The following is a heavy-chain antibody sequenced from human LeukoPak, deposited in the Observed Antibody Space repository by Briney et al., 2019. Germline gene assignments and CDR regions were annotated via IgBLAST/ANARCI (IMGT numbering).Heavy chain of an antibody. CDR2: ITGDASST. D-gene: IGHD3-10*01. J-gene: IGHJ3*02. V-gene: IGHV3-74*01. CDR3: AREFEGQEAGAYGSGSYDVFDI. Sequence: GGSLRLSCAASGFTFSNYWMHWVRRAPGKGLVWVSRITGDASSTSYADSVKGRFTISRDNAKNTLYLRMNSLRAEDTAVYYCAREFEGQEAGAYGSGSYDVFDIWGQGTMVTVSS. CDR1: GFTFSNYW.